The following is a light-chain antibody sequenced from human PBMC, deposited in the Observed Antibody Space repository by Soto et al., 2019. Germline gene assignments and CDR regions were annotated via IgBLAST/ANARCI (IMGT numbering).Light chain of an antibody. CDR3: SSYTNSSTLVV. V-gene: IGLV2-14*01. J-gene: IGLJ2*01. CDR1: SSDVGGYNY. CDR2: EVT. Sequence: QSALTQPASVSGSPGQSITISCTGTSSDVGGYNYVSWYQQHPGKAPELLIFEVTDRPSGVSNRFSGSKSGNTASLTISGLQAEDEADYYCSSYTNSSTLVVFGGGTKLTV.